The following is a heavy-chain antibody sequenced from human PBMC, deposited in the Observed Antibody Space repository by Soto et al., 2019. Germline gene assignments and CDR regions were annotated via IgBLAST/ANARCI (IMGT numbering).Heavy chain of an antibody. CDR2: IYYSGST. CDR1: GGSISSSSYY. D-gene: IGHD4-17*01. CDR3: ARHRDYGDQFDY. Sequence: QLQLQESGPGLVKPSETLSLTCTVSGGSISSSSYYWGWIRQPPGKGLEWIGSIYYSGSTYYNPSRKSRVTLSVDTSKNQFSLKLSSVTAADTAVYYCARHRDYGDQFDYWGQGILVTVSS. J-gene: IGHJ4*02. V-gene: IGHV4-39*01.